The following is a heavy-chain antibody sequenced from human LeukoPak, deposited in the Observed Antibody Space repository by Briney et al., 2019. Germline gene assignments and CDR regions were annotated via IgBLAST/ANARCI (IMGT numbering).Heavy chain of an antibody. V-gene: IGHV4-39*01. J-gene: IGHJ3*02. D-gene: IGHD3-10*01. CDR1: GGSISSSCYY. CDR3: ARHMGAGYYGSGSYYFGLAFDI. CDR2: IFYSGST. Sequence: SETLSLTCTVSGGSISSSCYYWGRLRQPPGKGLEWVGRIFYSGSTYYDPSLKSRVTISVDTSKNQYSLKLSSVTAADTAVYYSARHMGAGYYGSGSYYFGLAFDIWGQGTMVTVTS.